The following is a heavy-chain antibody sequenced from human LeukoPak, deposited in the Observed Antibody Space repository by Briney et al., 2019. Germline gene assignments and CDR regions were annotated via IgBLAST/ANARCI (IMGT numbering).Heavy chain of an antibody. Sequence: GGSLRLSCAASGFTFSSYAMGWVRQAPGKGLEWVSAISGSGGSTYYADSVKGRFTISRDNSKNTLYLQMNSLRAEDTAVYYCAKRKLYYYDSSAFDIWGQGTMVTVSS. CDR3: AKRKLYYYDSSAFDI. J-gene: IGHJ3*02. V-gene: IGHV3-23*01. CDR1: GFTFSSYA. D-gene: IGHD3-22*01. CDR2: ISGSGGST.